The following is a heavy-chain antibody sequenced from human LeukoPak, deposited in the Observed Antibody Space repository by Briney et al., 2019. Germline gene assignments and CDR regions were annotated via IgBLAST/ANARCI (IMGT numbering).Heavy chain of an antibody. J-gene: IGHJ4*02. CDR3: ARDRVVPAANVLGYDY. Sequence: SQTLSLTCAISGDSVSSNSAAWNWIRQSPSGGLEWLGRTYYRSKWYNDYAVSVKSRITINPDTSKNQFSLQLNSVTPEDTAVYYCARDRVVPAANVLGYDYWGQGTLVTVSS. V-gene: IGHV6-1*01. CDR2: TYYRSKWYN. D-gene: IGHD2-2*01. CDR1: GDSVSSNSAA.